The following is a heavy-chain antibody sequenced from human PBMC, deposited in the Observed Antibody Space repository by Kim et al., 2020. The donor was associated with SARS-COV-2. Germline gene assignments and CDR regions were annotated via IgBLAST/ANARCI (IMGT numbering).Heavy chain of an antibody. J-gene: IGHJ6*02. D-gene: IGHD1-26*01. V-gene: IGHV3-30*02. CDR3: AKEDGSYYYYYYGMDV. Sequence: SGKGRFTITRDNAKNTLYLQMNSLRAEDTAVYYCAKEDGSYYYYYYGMDVWGQGTTVTVSS.